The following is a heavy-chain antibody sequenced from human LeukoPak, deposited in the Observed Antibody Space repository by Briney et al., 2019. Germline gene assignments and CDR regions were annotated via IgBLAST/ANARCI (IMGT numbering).Heavy chain of an antibody. CDR3: ASQIVYYYDSSGYYVYFDY. CDR2: INHSGST. D-gene: IGHD3-22*01. V-gene: IGHV4-34*01. J-gene: IGHJ4*02. Sequence: SETLSLTCAVYGGSFSGYYWSWIRQPPGKGLEWIGEINHSGSTNYNPSLKSRVTISVDTSKNQFSLKLSSVTAADTAVYFCASQIVYYYDSSGYYVYFDYWGQGTLVTVSS. CDR1: GGSFSGYY.